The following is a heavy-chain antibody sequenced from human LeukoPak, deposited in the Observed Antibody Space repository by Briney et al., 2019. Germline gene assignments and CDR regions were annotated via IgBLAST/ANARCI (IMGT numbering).Heavy chain of an antibody. CDR2: IYYSGST. Sequence: SQTLSLTCTVSGDSISSSIYYWGWIRQPPGKGLEWIGSIYYSGSTYYNPSLKSQVTISVDTSKNQFSLKLSSVTAADTAVYYCARVVSMITFGGVIVNDAFDIWGQGTMVTVSS. D-gene: IGHD3-16*02. CDR1: GDSISSSIYY. V-gene: IGHV4-39*07. J-gene: IGHJ3*02. CDR3: ARVVSMITFGGVIVNDAFDI.